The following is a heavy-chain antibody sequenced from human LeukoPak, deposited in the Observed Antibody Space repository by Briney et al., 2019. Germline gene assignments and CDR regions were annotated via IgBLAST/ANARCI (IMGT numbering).Heavy chain of an antibody. CDR2: IYHSGST. Sequence: PSEALSLTCTVSGYSISSGYYWGWIRQPPGKGLEWIGSIYHSGSTYYNPSLKSRVTISVDTSKNQFSLKLSSVTAADTAVYYCARAPYYYDSSGYLFDYWGQGTLVTVSS. D-gene: IGHD3-22*01. CDR3: ARAPYYYDSSGYLFDY. CDR1: GYSISSGYY. V-gene: IGHV4-38-2*02. J-gene: IGHJ4*02.